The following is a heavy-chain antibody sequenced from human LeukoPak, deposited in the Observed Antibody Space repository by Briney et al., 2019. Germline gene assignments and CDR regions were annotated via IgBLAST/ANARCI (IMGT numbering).Heavy chain of an antibody. D-gene: IGHD3-10*01. CDR2: SDPKSGGT. Sequence: ASVKVSCKASGYTFTNYYIHWVRQAPGQGLEWMGWSDPKSGGTNYAQNFQGRVTMTRDASISTAYMELSSLRSDDTAVYYCARPLGSGSYSYWGQGTLVTVSS. J-gene: IGHJ4*02. CDR1: GYTFTNYY. V-gene: IGHV1-2*02. CDR3: ARPLGSGSYSY.